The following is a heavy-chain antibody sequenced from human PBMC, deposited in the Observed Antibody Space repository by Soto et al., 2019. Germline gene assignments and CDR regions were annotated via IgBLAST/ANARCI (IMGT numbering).Heavy chain of an antibody. CDR3: ARFGGYGASL. CDR2: INHSGST. J-gene: IGHJ3*01. Sequence: LSLTCAVYGGSFSGYYWSWIRQPPGKGLEWIGEINHSGSTNYNPSLKSRVTISVDTSKNQFSLKLSSVTAADTAVYYCARFGGYGASLWGQGTMVTVSS. CDR1: GGSFSGYY. D-gene: IGHD3-16*01. V-gene: IGHV4-34*01.